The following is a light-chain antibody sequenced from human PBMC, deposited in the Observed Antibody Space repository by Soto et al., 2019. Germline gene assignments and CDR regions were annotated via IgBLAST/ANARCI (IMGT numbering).Light chain of an antibody. Sequence: EIVFTQSPGTLSLSPGERAILSCRASQSVPDNYIAWYQQRPGQAPKLLIYGASNRVTGIPHRFSGSGSGTDFTLTVSSLESEDFAVYYCQHYGDSPPFTFGPGTKVDIK. J-gene: IGKJ3*01. CDR3: QHYGDSPPFT. CDR2: GAS. V-gene: IGKV3-20*01. CDR1: QSVPDNY.